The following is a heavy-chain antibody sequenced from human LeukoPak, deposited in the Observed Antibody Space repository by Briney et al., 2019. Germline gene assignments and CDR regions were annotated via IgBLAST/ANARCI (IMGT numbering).Heavy chain of an antibody. CDR1: GFAFSRYE. J-gene: IGHJ4*01. V-gene: IGHV3-48*03. CDR2: IGDSDGSI. Sequence: PGGSLRLSCATSGFAFSRYEMNWVRQAPGKGLEWISYIGDSDGSIYYADSVKGRFTISRDNAKNSLYLQMNSLRVEDTAVYYCARDRAYCGGDCYSGYFDSWGHGTLVTVSS. D-gene: IGHD2-21*02. CDR3: ARDRAYCGGDCYSGYFDS.